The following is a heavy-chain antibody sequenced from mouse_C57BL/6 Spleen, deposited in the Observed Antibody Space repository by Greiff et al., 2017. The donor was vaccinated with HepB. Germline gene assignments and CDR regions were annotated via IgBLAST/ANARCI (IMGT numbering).Heavy chain of an antibody. D-gene: IGHD2-10*02. CDR3: ARKYDTRYDCAMDY. Sequence: EVQLQQSGPELVKPGASVKISCKASGYSFTDYNMNWVKQSNGKSLEWIGVINPNDGTTSYNQKFKGKATLTVDKASSTAYMQLNSLTSEDSAVYDCARKYDTRYDCAMDYWGQGTSVTVSS. CDR2: INPNDGTT. V-gene: IGHV1-39*01. J-gene: IGHJ4*01. CDR1: GYSFTDYN.